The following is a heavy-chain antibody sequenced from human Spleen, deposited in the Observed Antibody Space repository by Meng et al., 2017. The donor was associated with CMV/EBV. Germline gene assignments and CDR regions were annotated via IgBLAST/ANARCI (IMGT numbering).Heavy chain of an antibody. CDR2: IYYSGNT. V-gene: IGHV4-59*11. Sequence: SETLSLTCSVSGGAIRGHYWSWIRQPPGKGLEWIGYIYYSGNTDYNPSLKSRVTISVDTSNKQFSLRLSSVITADTAIYYCAKTSDFWNGFGGWLDPWGQGILVTVSS. CDR3: AKTSDFWNGFGGWLDP. J-gene: IGHJ5*02. D-gene: IGHD3-3*01. CDR1: GGAIRGHY.